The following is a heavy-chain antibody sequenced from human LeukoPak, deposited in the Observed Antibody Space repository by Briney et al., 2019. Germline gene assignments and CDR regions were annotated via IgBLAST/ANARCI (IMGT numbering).Heavy chain of an antibody. CDR3: ARADRGGSY. V-gene: IGHV1-46*01. Sequence: ASVKVSCKASGYTFTSCYMHWVRHAPGQGLEWMGIINPSGGSTSYEEKFQGRVTMTRETSTSTVYMELSSLRSEDTAVYYCARADRGGSYWGQGTLVTVSS. CDR1: GYTFTSCY. CDR2: INPSGGST. J-gene: IGHJ4*02. D-gene: IGHD3-10*01.